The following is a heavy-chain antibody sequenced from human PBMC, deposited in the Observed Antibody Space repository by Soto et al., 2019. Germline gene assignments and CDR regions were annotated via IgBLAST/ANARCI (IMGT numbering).Heavy chain of an antibody. CDR2: IYPGDSDT. Sequence: GESLKISCKGSGYSFTSYWIGWVRQMPGKGLEWMGIIYPGDSDTRYSPSFQGQVTISADKSISTAYLQWSSLKASDTATYYCAILPAITMVRGVKSSYYYGMDVWGQGTTVTVSS. J-gene: IGHJ6*02. CDR3: AILPAITMVRGVKSSYYYGMDV. CDR1: GYSFTSYW. V-gene: IGHV5-51*01. D-gene: IGHD3-10*01.